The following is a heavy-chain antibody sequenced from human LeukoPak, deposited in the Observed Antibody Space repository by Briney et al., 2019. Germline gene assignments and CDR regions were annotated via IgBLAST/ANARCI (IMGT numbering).Heavy chain of an antibody. CDR3: ARRYYDSSGYS. CDR2: VYTSGST. V-gene: IGHV4-4*07. CDR1: GGSISSYH. J-gene: IGHJ4*02. D-gene: IGHD3-22*01. Sequence: PSETLSLTCTVSGGSISSYHWSWIRQPAGKGLEWLGRVYTSGSTNYNPSLKSRVTMSVATSKNQFSLKLSSVTAADTAVYYCARRYYDSSGYSWGQGTLVTVSS.